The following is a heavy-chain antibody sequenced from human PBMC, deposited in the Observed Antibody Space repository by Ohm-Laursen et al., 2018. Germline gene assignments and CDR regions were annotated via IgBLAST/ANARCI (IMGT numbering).Heavy chain of an antibody. CDR1: GFIFSTYW. CDR2: INPDGRST. V-gene: IGHV3-74*01. CDR3: AKDRGYCSGGSCYSVFRYFYGMDV. J-gene: IGHJ6*02. D-gene: IGHD2-15*01. Sequence: SLRLSCAAAGFIFSTYWMHWVRQAPGKGLVWVSRINPDGRSTIYADSVKGRFTISRDNSKNTLYLQMNSLRAEDTAVYYCAKDRGYCSGGSCYSVFRYFYGMDVWGQGTTVTVSS.